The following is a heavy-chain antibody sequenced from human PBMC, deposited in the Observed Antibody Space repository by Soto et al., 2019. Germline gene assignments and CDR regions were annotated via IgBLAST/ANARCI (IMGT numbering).Heavy chain of an antibody. J-gene: IGHJ4*02. V-gene: IGHV1-8*01. CDR3: AKPSAYGDFAGSFDS. Sequence: QVQLVQSGAEVREPGASVKVSCKASGYSFTNNDVSWVRQATGQGLEWMGWMNPGSGDTGYAQKFQGRVTMTRDISIATAYMELSSLRSDDTAIYYCAKPSAYGDFAGSFDSWGQGTLVTVSP. CDR1: GYSFTNND. D-gene: IGHD4-17*01. CDR2: MNPGSGDT.